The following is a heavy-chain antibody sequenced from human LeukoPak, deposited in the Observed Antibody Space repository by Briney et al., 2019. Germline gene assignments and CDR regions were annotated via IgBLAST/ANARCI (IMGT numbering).Heavy chain of an antibody. Sequence: GGSLRLSCAAAGFTFSDYYMSWVRQAPGKGLEWVSYISSTGNSIFYADSVKGRFTISRDNAKNSLSLQLNSLRDEDTAVYYCAKGGLRYGYWFDHWGQGTLVTVSS. D-gene: IGHD3-9*01. V-gene: IGHV3-11*01. CDR2: ISSTGNSI. J-gene: IGHJ5*02. CDR1: GFTFSDYY. CDR3: AKGGLRYGYWFDH.